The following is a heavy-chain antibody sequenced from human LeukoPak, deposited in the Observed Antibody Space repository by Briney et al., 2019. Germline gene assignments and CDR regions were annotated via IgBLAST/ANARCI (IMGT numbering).Heavy chain of an antibody. D-gene: IGHD7-27*01. Sequence: GGSLRLSCAASGFTFSSYSMNWVRQAPGKGLEWVSYISSSSSTIYYADSVKGRFTISRDNAKSSLYLQMNSLRAEDTAVYYCARQLGSLYYYGMDVWGQGTTVTVSS. J-gene: IGHJ6*02. CDR1: GFTFSSYS. V-gene: IGHV3-48*01. CDR2: ISSSSSTI. CDR3: ARQLGSLYYYGMDV.